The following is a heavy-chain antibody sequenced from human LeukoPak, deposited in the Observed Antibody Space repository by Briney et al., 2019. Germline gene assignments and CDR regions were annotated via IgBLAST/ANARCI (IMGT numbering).Heavy chain of an antibody. J-gene: IGHJ4*02. D-gene: IGHD6-19*01. Sequence: SETLSPTCTASDDSISRDFWTWIRQPPGKGLEWIGYIRYSGRTEYNPSLESRVTISIQTSKNQFSLKLTSVTAADTAIYYCARLPDVSGWPFDYWGQGILVTVSS. CDR2: IRYSGRT. CDR1: DDSISRDF. V-gene: IGHV4-59*01. CDR3: ARLPDVSGWPFDY.